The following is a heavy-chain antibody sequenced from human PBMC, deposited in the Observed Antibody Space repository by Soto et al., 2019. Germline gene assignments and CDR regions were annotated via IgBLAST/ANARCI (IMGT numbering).Heavy chain of an antibody. J-gene: IGHJ4*02. D-gene: IGHD2-21*01. CDR3: AKSYLYSRHPFLAH. Sequence: QVQLQESRPGLVKPSETLSLTCSISGGSISDYFWNWVRQPPGKRLEWIGYFHYSGDTNYNRSLRSRITTSVDPSTKLCSTMLTSDTATDMDVYFCAKSYLYSRHPFLAHWRKSTLVSLS. CDR2: FHYSGDT. CDR1: GGSISDYF. V-gene: IGHV4-59*12.